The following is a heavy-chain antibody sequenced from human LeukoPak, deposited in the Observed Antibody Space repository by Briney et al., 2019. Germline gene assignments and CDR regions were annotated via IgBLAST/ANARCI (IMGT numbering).Heavy chain of an antibody. J-gene: IGHJ4*02. CDR3: SGGGHFDY. Sequence: QPGGSLRLSCGTSGFPFSTHWMTWVRQAAGKGLEWVANINQDGSEKYHAASVKGRFTISRDNARNSLYLQMNSLTAEDTAVYYCSGGGHFDYWGRGSLVTVSS. V-gene: IGHV3-7*01. CDR1: GFPFSTHW. D-gene: IGHD3-16*01. CDR2: INQDGSEK.